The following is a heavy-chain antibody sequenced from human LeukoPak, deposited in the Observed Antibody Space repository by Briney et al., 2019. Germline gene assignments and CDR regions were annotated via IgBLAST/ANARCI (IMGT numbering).Heavy chain of an antibody. V-gene: IGHV1-46*01. CDR1: GYTFTSHS. Sequence: ASVKLSCKASGYTFTSHSVHWVRQAPGQGLEWMGIINPSTGSTTYAQKLQGRVSMTRDTSTSTVYMELSSLTSEDTAVYYCARSLEGGCYTVDSWGQGTLVIVSS. CDR2: INPSTGST. J-gene: IGHJ4*02. D-gene: IGHD1-26*01. CDR3: ARSLEGGCYTVDS.